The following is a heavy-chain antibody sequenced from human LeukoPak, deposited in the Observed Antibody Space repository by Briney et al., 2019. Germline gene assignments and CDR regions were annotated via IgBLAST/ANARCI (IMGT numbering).Heavy chain of an antibody. D-gene: IGHD3-10*01. J-gene: IGHJ3*02. CDR3: ARNLWFGESTDAFDI. Sequence: ASVKVSCKASGYSFTGYYMHWVRQAPGQGLEWMGWINPNSGGTNCAQNFQGRVTMTRDTSISTAYMELSRLRSDDTAVYYCARNLWFGESTDAFDIWGQGTMVTVSS. V-gene: IGHV1-2*02. CDR2: INPNSGGT. CDR1: GYSFTGYY.